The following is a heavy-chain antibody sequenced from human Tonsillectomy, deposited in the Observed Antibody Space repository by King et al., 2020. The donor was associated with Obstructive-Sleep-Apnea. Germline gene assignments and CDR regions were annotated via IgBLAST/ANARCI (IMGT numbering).Heavy chain of an antibody. V-gene: IGHV3-74*01. J-gene: IGHJ3*02. CDR2: INSDGSST. Sequence: VQLVESGGGLVQPGGSLRLSCAASGFTFSSYWMHWVRQAPGKGLVWVSRINSDGSSTSYADSVKGRFTISRDNAKNTLYLQMNSLRAEDTAVYYCARAVPTIVGVGVGAFDIWGQGTMVTVSS. CDR1: GFTFSSYW. D-gene: IGHD1-26*01. CDR3: ARAVPTIVGVGVGAFDI.